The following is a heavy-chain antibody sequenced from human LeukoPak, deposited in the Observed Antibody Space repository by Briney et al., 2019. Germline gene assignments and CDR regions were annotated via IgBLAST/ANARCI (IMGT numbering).Heavy chain of an antibody. CDR3: AVYYVWGSYMRY. D-gene: IGHD3-16*01. V-gene: IGHV4-61*02. CDR1: GGSISSGSYY. CDR2: IYTSGST. J-gene: IGHJ4*02. Sequence: SQTLSLTCTVSGGSISSGSYYWSWIRQPAGKGLEWIGRIYTSGSTNYNPSLKSRVTISVDTSKNQFSLKLSSVTAADTAVYYCAVYYVWGSYMRYWGQGTLVTVSS.